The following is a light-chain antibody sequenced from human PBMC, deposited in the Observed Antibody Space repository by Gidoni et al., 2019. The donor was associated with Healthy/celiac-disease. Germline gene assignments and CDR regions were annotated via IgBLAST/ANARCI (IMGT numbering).Light chain of an antibody. Sequence: DLQMTQSPSPLSASVGDRVTITCRARQSISSYLNWYQQKPGKAPKLMIYAASSLQSGVPSRFSGSGSRTDFTITISSLQHEDFANYYCQQSYSTPFTFGPGTKVDIK. J-gene: IGKJ3*01. CDR1: QSISSY. CDR3: QQSYSTPFT. V-gene: IGKV1-39*01. CDR2: AAS.